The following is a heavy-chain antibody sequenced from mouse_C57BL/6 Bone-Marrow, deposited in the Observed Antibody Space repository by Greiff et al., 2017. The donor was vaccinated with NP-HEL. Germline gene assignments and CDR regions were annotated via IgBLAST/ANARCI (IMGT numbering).Heavy chain of an antibody. CDR1: GFNIKDDY. V-gene: IGHV14-4*01. D-gene: IGHD1-1*01. Sequence: EVQLQQSGAELVRPGASVKLSCTASGFNIKDDYMHWVKQRPEQGLEWIGWIDPENGDTEYASQFQGKATITADTSSNTAYLQLSSLTSEDTAVYYCTTTVPRYWGQGTTLTVSS. CDR2: IDPENGDT. CDR3: TTTVPRY. J-gene: IGHJ2*01.